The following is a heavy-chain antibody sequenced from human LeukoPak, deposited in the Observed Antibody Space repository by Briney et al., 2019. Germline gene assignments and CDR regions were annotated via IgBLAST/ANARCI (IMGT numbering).Heavy chain of an antibody. D-gene: IGHD3-10*01. CDR1: GFTFFDYA. Sequence: SLLLICTVSGFTFFDYAWSWVRQAPGKGLEWVGFIRSKAYGGTTEYAASVKGRFTISRDDSKSNAHLQRNSLKTEDTGVYYCSRAREFGELHFACLLWGRGTKVTVSS. CDR3: SRAREFGELHFACLL. J-gene: IGHJ3*01. CDR2: IRSKAYGGTT. V-gene: IGHV3-49*04.